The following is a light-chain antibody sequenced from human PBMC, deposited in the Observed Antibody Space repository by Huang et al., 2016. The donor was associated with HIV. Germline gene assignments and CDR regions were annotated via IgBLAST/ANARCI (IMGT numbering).Light chain of an antibody. CDR1: ESLVYSDGNTS. CDR2: KVS. Sequence: DVVMTQSPLSLPVTLGQPASISCRSSESLVYSDGNTSLNWLQQRPGQSPRRLIYKVSIRDSGGPDRFSGSGSGTNVTLKISRVEAEDVGIYYCMQGSHWPPTFGPGTKVDFK. CDR3: MQGSHWPPT. J-gene: IGKJ3*01. V-gene: IGKV2-30*01.